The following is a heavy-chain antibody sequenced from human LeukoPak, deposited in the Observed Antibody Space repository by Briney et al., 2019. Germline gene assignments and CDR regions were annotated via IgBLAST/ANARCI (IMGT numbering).Heavy chain of an antibody. Sequence: SETLSLTCTVSGGSISSSSYYWGWIRQPPGKGLEWIGSIYYSGSTYYNPSLKSRVTISVDTSKNQFSLKLSSVTAADTAVYYCARHLLMATPRPPFDYWGQGTLVTVSS. V-gene: IGHV4-39*01. CDR2: IYYSGST. CDR3: ARHLLMATPRPPFDY. CDR1: GGSISSSSYY. J-gene: IGHJ4*02. D-gene: IGHD5-24*01.